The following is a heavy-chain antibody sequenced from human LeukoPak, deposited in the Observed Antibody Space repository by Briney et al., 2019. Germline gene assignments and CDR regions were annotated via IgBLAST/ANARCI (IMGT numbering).Heavy chain of an antibody. D-gene: IGHD3-9*01. CDR2: ISGSGGST. Sequence: PGGSLRLSCAASGFTFSSYAMGWVRQAPGKGLEWVSAISGSGGSTYYADSVKGQFTISRDNSKNTLYLQMNSLRAEDTAVYYCAKDRYDILTGYYNVRFERPRENYYYYGMDVWGKGTTVTVSS. CDR1: GFTFSSYA. V-gene: IGHV3-23*01. J-gene: IGHJ6*04. CDR3: AKDRYDILTGYYNVRFERPRENYYYYGMDV.